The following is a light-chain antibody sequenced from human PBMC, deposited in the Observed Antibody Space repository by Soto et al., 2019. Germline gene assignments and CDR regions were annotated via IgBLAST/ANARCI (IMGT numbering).Light chain of an antibody. CDR1: QTISSW. J-gene: IGKJ5*01. V-gene: IGKV1-5*03. Sequence: DIQMTQSPSSVSASVGDIVTITCRASQTISSWLAWYQQKPGKAPKLLIYKASTLKSGVPSRFSGSGSGTEFTLTISSLQPEDFGTYYCQQSYKMPSFGQGTRLEIK. CDR3: QQSYKMPS. CDR2: KAS.